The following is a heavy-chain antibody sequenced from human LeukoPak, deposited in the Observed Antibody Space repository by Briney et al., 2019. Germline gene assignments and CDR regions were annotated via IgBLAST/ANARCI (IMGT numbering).Heavy chain of an antibody. V-gene: IGHV4-39*01. CDR2: INHSGST. J-gene: IGHJ6*03. CDR3: ARLRDGYNLGLYYYFMDV. D-gene: IGHD5-24*01. Sequence: SETLSLTCTVSGGSISSSSYYWGWIRQPPGKGLEWIGEINHSGSTNYNPSLKSRVTISVDTSKNQFSLKLNSVTAADTAVYYCARLRDGYNLGLYYYFMDVWGKGTTVTISS. CDR1: GGSISSSSYY.